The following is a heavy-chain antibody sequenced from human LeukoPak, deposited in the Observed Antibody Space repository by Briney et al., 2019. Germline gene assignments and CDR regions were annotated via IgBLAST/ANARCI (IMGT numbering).Heavy chain of an antibody. CDR1: GYSFTSYW. J-gene: IGHJ4*02. Sequence: GESLKISCKGSGYSFTSYWIGWVRQMPGKGLEWMGIIYPGDSDTRYSPSFQGQVTISADKSTSTAYLQWSSLKASDTAMYYCASSEGYYGSGSYYKSWGQGTLVTVSS. D-gene: IGHD3-10*01. CDR2: IYPGDSDT. CDR3: ASSEGYYGSGSYYKS. V-gene: IGHV5-51*01.